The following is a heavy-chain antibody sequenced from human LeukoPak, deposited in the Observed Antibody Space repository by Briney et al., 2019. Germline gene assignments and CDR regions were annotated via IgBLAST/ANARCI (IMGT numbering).Heavy chain of an antibody. CDR1: GFTFSSYS. J-gene: IGHJ4*02. CDR2: VSTGSNYI. D-gene: IGHD6-19*01. Sequence: PGGSLRLSCTASGFTFSSYSLNWVRQAPGKGLEWVSSVSTGSNYIYYADSVKGRFTISRDNDKNSLYLQMNSLRVEDTAVYYCARDNRDLSLAVALIWGQGTLVTVSS. CDR3: ARDNRDLSLAVALI. V-gene: IGHV3-21*01.